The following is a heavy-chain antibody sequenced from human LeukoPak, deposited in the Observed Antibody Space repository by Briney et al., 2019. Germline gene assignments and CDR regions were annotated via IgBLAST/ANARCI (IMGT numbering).Heavy chain of an antibody. D-gene: IGHD3-22*01. V-gene: IGHV1-3*01. CDR1: GYTLTSYA. CDR2: INAGNGNT. Sequence: GASVKVSCKASGYTLTSYAMHWVRQAPGQRLEWMGWINAGNGNTKYSQKFQGRVTITRDTSASTAYMELSSLRSEDTAVYYCARGMGYYYDSSGPVDYWGQGTLVTVSS. CDR3: ARGMGYYYDSSGPVDY. J-gene: IGHJ4*02.